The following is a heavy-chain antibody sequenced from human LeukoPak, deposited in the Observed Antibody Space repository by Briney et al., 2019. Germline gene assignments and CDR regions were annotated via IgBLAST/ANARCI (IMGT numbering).Heavy chain of an antibody. V-gene: IGHV3-30-3*01. Sequence: PGGSLRLSCAASGFTFSSYAMHWVRQAPGKGLEWVAVISYDGSNKYYADSVKGRFTISRDNSKNTLYLQMNSLRAEDTAVYYCARDRASGSYLPTLDYWGQGTLVTVSS. D-gene: IGHD1-26*01. J-gene: IGHJ4*02. CDR1: GFTFSSYA. CDR2: ISYDGSNK. CDR3: ARDRASGSYLPTLDY.